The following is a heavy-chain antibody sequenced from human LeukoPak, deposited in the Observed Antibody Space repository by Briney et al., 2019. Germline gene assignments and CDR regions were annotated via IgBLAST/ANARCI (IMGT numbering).Heavy chain of an antibody. CDR1: AYSISSGYY. D-gene: IGHD1-26*01. V-gene: IGHV4-38-2*02. CDR2: IHHTGYT. J-gene: IGHJ5*02. Sequence: SETLSLTCSVSAYSISSGYYWGWIRQPPGKGLEWIGSIHHTGYTFYNPSVKSRITISVETSKNQFSLKLSSVTAADTAVYYCARDAKVGATSWWFDPWGQGTLVTVSS. CDR3: ARDAKVGATSWWFDP.